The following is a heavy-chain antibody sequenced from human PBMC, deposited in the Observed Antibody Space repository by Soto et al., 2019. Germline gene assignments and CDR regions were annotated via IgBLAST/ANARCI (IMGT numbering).Heavy chain of an antibody. CDR1: GLTFSNYA. Sequence: PGGSLRLSCATSGLTFSNYAMSWVRQAPGGGLEWVSSMSGSSSTTYYADSVRGRFTISRDRSKNTLYLQMSSLRAEDTALYYCARDREWELPDAFDIWGQGTMVTVSS. CDR3: ARDREWELPDAFDI. V-gene: IGHV3-23*01. CDR2: MSGSSSTT. J-gene: IGHJ3*02. D-gene: IGHD1-26*01.